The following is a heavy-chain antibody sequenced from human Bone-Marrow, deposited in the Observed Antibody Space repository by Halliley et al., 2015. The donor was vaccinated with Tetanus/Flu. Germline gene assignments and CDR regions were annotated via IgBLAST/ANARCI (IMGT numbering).Heavy chain of an antibody. CDR1: GVSISSGGYY. CDR2: IYYSGST. D-gene: IGHD1-26*01. Sequence: LRLSCAVSGVSISSGGYYWSWIRQPPGKGLEWIGCIYYSGSTYYNPSLKSRVTISVDTSKNQFSLKMTSVIAADTAAYYCARTSWAKGMGGWVWFAPWGQGTRVTVSS. J-gene: IGHJ5*02. V-gene: IGHV4-30-4*01. CDR3: ARTSWAKGMGGWVWFAP.